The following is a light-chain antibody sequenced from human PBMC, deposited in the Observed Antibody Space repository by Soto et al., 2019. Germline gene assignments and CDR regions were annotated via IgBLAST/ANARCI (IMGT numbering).Light chain of an antibody. J-gene: IGLJ1*01. CDR1: SSDIGGYNS. CDR3: ASYRSANTLVV. CDR2: DVT. Sequence: QSVLTQSPSASGSPGQSVTISCTGTSSDIGGYNSVSWYQQHPGKAPKVRIYDVTKRPSGVPDRFSGSKSGNTASLTVSALQAEDEADYFCASYRSANTLVVFGTGTKVTVL. V-gene: IGLV2-8*01.